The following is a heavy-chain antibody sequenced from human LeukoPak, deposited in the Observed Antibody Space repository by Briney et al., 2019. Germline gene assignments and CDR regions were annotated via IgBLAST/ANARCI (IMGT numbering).Heavy chain of an antibody. CDR2: IKSNTHGGTT. CDR1: GFTFSHAW. J-gene: IGHJ4*02. V-gene: IGHV3-15*01. CDR3: STDVGSSCYYYPGGDY. D-gene: IGHD3-22*01. Sequence: GGSLRLSCAASGFTFSHAWMSWVRQAPGKGLEWVGRIKSNTHGGTTEYAAPVKGRFTISRDDSKNTLYLQMNSLKTEDTAVYYCSTDVGSSCYYYPGGDYWGQGTLVTVSS.